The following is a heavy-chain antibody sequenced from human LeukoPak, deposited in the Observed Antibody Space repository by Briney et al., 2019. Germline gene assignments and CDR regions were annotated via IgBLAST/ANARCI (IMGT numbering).Heavy chain of an antibody. CDR2: ITGSGGTS. V-gene: IGHV3-23*01. D-gene: IGHD5-24*01. CDR1: GFTFSSHA. CDR3: ARGQRWLQN. Sequence: GGSLRLSCVASGFTFSSHAMNWVRQAPGKGLEWVSGITGSGGTSHGADFVKGRFTISRDNSKNTLFLQMNSLRAEDTAVYYCARGQRWLQNWGQGTLVTVSS. J-gene: IGHJ4*02.